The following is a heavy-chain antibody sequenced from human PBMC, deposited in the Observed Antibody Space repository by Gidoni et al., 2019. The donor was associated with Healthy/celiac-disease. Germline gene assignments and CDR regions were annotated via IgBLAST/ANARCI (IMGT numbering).Heavy chain of an antibody. Sequence: QVQLQESGPGLVKPSETLSLTCTVSGGSISSYYWSWIRQPPGKGLEWIGYIYYSGSTNYNPSCKSRVTISVDTSKNQFSLKLSSVTAADTAVYYCARVGDYYDSSGYYFWGQGTLVTVSS. CDR3: ARVGDYYDSSGYYF. CDR1: GGSISSYY. CDR2: IYYSGST. D-gene: IGHD3-22*01. V-gene: IGHV4-59*01. J-gene: IGHJ4*02.